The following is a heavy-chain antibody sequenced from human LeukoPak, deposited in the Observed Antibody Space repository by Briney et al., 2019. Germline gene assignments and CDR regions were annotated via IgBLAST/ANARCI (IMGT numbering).Heavy chain of an antibody. CDR1: GYTFTSSG. CDR2: ISAYNGNT. CDR3: ARDEYYDFWSGYYNGLYYFDY. Sequence: ASVKVSCKASGYTFTSSGISWVRQAPGQGLEWMGWISAYNGNTNYAQKLQGRVTMTTDTSTSTAYMELRSLRSDDTAVYYCARDEYYDFWSGYYNGLYYFDYWGQGTLVTVSS. J-gene: IGHJ4*02. V-gene: IGHV1-18*01. D-gene: IGHD3-3*01.